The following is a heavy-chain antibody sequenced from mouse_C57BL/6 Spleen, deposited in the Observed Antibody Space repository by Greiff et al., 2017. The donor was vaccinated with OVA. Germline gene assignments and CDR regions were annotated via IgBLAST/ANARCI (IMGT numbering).Heavy chain of an antibody. CDR3: ARGEGNPYYAMDY. J-gene: IGHJ4*01. V-gene: IGHV1-52*01. Sequence: VQLQQPGAELVRPGSSVKLSCKASGYTFTSYWMHWVKQRPIQGLEWIGNIDPSDSETHYNQKFKDKATLTVDKSSSTAYMQLSSLTSEDSAVYYCARGEGNPYYAMDYWGQGTSVTVSS. CDR2: IDPSDSET. D-gene: IGHD2-1*01. CDR1: GYTFTSYW.